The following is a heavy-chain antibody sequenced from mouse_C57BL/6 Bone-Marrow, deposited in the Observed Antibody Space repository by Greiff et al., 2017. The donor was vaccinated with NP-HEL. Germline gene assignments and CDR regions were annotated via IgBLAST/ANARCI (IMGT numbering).Heavy chain of an antibody. CDR2: ISSGGSYT. CDR1: GFTFSSYG. D-gene: IGHD1-1*01. V-gene: IGHV5-6*02. J-gene: IGHJ2*01. CDR3: ARRGFYYYGSSSYYFDY. Sequence: DVKLVESGGDLVKPGGSLKLSCAASGFTFSSYGMSWVRQTPDKRLEWVATISSGGSYTYYPDSVKGRFTISRDNAKNTLYLQMSSLKSEDTAMYYCARRGFYYYGSSSYYFDYWGQGTTLTVSS.